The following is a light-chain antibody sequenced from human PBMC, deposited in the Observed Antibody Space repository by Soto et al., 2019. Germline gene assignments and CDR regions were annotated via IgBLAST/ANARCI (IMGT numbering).Light chain of an antibody. CDR1: NIGGKS. CDR2: DDR. CDR3: QVWDRSSDVV. J-gene: IGLJ2*01. Sequence: SYELTQPPAVSVAPGQTATIPCGGSNIGGKSVHWYRQRPDQAPVLVIYDDRDRPSGIPERLSGSNSGDTATLTSSRVEAGDEADYYCQVWDRSSDVVFGGGTKLTVL. V-gene: IGLV3-21*02.